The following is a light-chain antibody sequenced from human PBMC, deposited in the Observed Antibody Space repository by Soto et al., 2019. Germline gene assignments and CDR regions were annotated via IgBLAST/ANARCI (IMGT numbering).Light chain of an antibody. J-gene: IGKJ2*01. V-gene: IGKV4-1*01. CDR1: QSVLYSSNNKNY. CDR2: WAS. Sequence: DIVMTQSPDSLAVSLGERATINCKSSQSVLYSSNNKNYLGWYQHKPGQTPKLLIYWASTRESGVPDRFSGSGSGTDFTLTISSLQAEDVAVYYCQQYDSPPFTFGQGTKLEI. CDR3: QQYDSPPFT.